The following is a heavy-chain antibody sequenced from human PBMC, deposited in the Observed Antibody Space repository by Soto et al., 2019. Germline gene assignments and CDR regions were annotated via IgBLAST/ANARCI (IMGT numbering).Heavy chain of an antibody. J-gene: IGHJ5*02. D-gene: IGHD5-18*01. CDR3: ASLKLGYSTFDP. V-gene: IGHV4-30-4*01. CDR2: IYYSGST. CDR1: GGSISSGDYY. Sequence: SSETLSLTYTVSGGSISSGDYYWSWIRQPPGKGLEWIGYIYYSGSTYYNPSLKSRVTISVDTSKNQFSLKLSSVTAADTAVYYCASLKLGYSTFDPWGQGTLVTVSS.